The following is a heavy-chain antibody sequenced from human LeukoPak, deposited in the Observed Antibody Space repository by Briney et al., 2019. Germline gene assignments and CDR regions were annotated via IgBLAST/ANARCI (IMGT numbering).Heavy chain of an antibody. J-gene: IGHJ4*02. D-gene: IGHD6-13*01. V-gene: IGHV3-48*03. CDR1: GFTCSSYE. CDR3: ARDSSSWYFDY. Sequence: QPGGSLRLSCAASGFTCSSYEMHWVRQAPGKGLEWVSYIRSSGSTIYYADSVKGRFTISRDNAKNSLCLQMNSLRAEDTAVYYCARDSSSWYFDYWGQGNLVTVSS. CDR2: IRSSGSTI.